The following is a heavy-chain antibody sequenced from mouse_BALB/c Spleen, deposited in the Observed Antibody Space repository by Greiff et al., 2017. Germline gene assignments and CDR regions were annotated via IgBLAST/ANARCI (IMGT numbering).Heavy chain of an antibody. J-gene: IGHJ4*01. CDR3: TRWDYYYAMDY. V-gene: IGHV1S81*02. CDR1: GYTFTSYY. Sequence: VQLVESGAELVKPGASVKLSCKASGYTFTSYYMYWVKQRPGQGLEWIGEINPSNGGTNFNEKFKRKATLTVDKSSSTAYMQLSSLTSEDSAVYYCTRWDYYYAMDYWGQGTSVTVSS. D-gene: IGHD2-4*01. CDR2: INPSNGGT.